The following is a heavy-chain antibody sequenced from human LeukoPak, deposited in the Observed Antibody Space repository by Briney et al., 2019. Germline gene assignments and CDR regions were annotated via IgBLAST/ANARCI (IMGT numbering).Heavy chain of an antibody. CDR1: GYPFTFYS. Sequence: ASVKVSCKASGYPFTFYSMNWVRQAPGQGLEWMGRINVNSGGTKYTEKFQGRVTMTRDTFISTAYMELSRLRSDDTAVYYCARDWWGNDILTGDNWLDPWGQGTLVTVSS. J-gene: IGHJ5*02. V-gene: IGHV1-2*06. D-gene: IGHD3-9*01. CDR2: INVNSGGT. CDR3: ARDWWGNDILTGDNWLDP.